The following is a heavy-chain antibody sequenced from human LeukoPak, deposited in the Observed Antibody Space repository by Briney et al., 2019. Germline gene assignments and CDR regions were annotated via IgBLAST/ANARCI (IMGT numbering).Heavy chain of an antibody. Sequence: SETLSLTCTASGGSISSYYWSWIRQPPGKGLEWIGYICYSGSTNYNPSLKSRVTISVDTSKNQFSLKLSSVTAADTAVYYSARGAGCCSSTSCYSIYYYYYYMDVWGKGTAVTVSS. CDR1: GGSISSYY. D-gene: IGHD2-2*03. CDR3: ARGAGCCSSTSCYSIYYYYYYMDV. CDR2: ICYSGST. J-gene: IGHJ6*03. V-gene: IGHV4-59*01.